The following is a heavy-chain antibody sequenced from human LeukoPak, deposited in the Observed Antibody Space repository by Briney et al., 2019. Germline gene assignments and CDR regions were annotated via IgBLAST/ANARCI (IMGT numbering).Heavy chain of an antibody. D-gene: IGHD5-18*01. CDR2: IYPGDSDT. CDR3: ARQKPDTAMVTAFDI. CDR1: GYSFTTYW. Sequence: GESLKISCKGSGYSFTTYWIAWVRQMPGKGLEYMGIIYPGDSDTRYSPSFQGQVTISADKYISTAYLQWSSLKASDTAMYYCARQKPDTAMVTAFDIWGQGTMVTVSS. J-gene: IGHJ3*02. V-gene: IGHV5-51*01.